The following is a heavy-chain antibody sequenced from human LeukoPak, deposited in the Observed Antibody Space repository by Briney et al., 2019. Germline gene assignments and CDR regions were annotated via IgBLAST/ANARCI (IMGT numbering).Heavy chain of an antibody. CDR1: GFTFSSYE. Sequence: GGSLRLSCAASGFTFSSYEMNWVRQAPGKGLEWVSYISSSGSTIYYADSVKGRFTISRDNAKNSLYLQMNSLRAEDTAVYYCARSLTMIVVPWDGMDAWGQGTTVTVSS. V-gene: IGHV3-48*03. J-gene: IGHJ6*02. CDR2: ISSSGSTI. D-gene: IGHD3-22*01. CDR3: ARSLTMIVVPWDGMDA.